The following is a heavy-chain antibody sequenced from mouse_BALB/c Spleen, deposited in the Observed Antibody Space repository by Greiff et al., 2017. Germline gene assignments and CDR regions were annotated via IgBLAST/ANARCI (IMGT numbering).Heavy chain of an antibody. Sequence: QVQLQQSGPELVKPGASVKISCKASGYAFSSSWMNWVKQRPGQGLEWIGRIYPGDGDTNYNGKFKGKATLTADKSSSTAYMQLSSLTSVDSAVYFCARSATVYWGQGTTLTVSS. CDR3: ARSATVY. CDR1: GYAFSSSW. CDR2: IYPGDGDT. J-gene: IGHJ2*01. D-gene: IGHD1-1*01. V-gene: IGHV1-82*01.